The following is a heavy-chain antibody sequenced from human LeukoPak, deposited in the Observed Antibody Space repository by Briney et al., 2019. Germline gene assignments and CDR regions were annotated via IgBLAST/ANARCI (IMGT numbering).Heavy chain of an antibody. CDR1: GGSISSSSYY. CDR2: IYYSGST. D-gene: IGHD2-8*01. Sequence: SETLSLTCTVSGGSISSSSYYWGWIRQPPGKGLEWIGSIYYSGSTYYNPSLKSRLTISVDTSKNQFSLKLSSVTAADTAVYYCARLYGNFDYWGQGTLVTVSS. V-gene: IGHV4-39*01. CDR3: ARLYGNFDY. J-gene: IGHJ4*02.